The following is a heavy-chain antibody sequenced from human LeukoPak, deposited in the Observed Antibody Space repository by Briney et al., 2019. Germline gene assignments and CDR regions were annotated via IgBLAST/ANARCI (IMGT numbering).Heavy chain of an antibody. CDR3: ARGGFTYGSGSYYRTGPLFDY. V-gene: IGHV4-59*08. CDR2: IYYSGST. J-gene: IGHJ4*02. Sequence: SETLSLTCTVSGGSTSSYYWSWIRQPPGKGLEWIGYIYYSGSTNYNPSLKSRVTISVDTSKNQFSLKLSSVTAADTAVYYCARGGFTYGSGSYYRTGPLFDYWGQGTLVTVSS. CDR1: GGSTSSYY. D-gene: IGHD3-10*01.